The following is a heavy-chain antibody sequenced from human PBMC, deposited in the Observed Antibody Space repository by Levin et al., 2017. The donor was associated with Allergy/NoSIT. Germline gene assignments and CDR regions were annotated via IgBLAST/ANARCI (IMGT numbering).Heavy chain of an antibody. CDR2: TYPADSDA. CDR1: GYSFISYW. J-gene: IGHJ6*02. CDR3: AKIGSHSGYGMNV. V-gene: IGHV5-51*01. D-gene: IGHD3-10*01. Sequence: ASVKVSCQGSGYSFISYWIAWVRQMPGKGLEWMGSTYPADSDATYNPSFLGQVSLSVDKSSNTAYLQWSRLKPSDTAMYYCAKIGSHSGYGMNVWGQGTTVTVSS.